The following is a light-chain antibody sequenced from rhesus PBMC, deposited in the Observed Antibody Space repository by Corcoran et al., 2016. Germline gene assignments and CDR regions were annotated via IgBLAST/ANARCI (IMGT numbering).Light chain of an antibody. J-gene: IGKJ2*01. CDR3: YQHSSGYS. CDR2: GTS. CDR1: QSVSSY. V-gene: IGKV3-10*01. Sequence: QVILTQSPATLSLSPGERATLSCRASQSVSSYLAWYQQQPGQAPRLLIYGTSRRATGIPDRFSGRGAGTDFTLTISGLEPEDVGVYHCYQHSSGYSFGQGTKVEIK.